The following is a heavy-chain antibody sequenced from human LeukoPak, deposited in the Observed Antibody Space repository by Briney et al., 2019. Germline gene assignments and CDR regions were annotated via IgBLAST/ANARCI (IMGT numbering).Heavy chain of an antibody. V-gene: IGHV1-69*04. Sequence: SVKVSCKASGGTFSSYAISWVRQAPGQGLEWMGRIIPILGIANYAQKFQGRVTITADKSTSTAYMELSSLRSEDTAVHYCARVSSRLAAAGTEYFDYWGQGTLVTVSS. D-gene: IGHD6-13*01. CDR3: ARVSSRLAAAGTEYFDY. J-gene: IGHJ4*02. CDR2: IIPILGIA. CDR1: GGTFSSYA.